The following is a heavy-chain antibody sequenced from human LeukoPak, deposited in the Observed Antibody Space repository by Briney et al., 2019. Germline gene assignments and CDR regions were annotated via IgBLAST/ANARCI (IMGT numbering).Heavy chain of an antibody. J-gene: IGHJ4*02. Sequence: GGSLRLSCAASGFTFSSYGMHWVRQAPGKGLEWVAFIRYDGSNKYYADSVKGRFTISRDNSKNTLYLQMNSLRAEDTAVYYCAKGYSSSWGRSNENDYWGQGTLVTVSS. CDR1: GFTFSSYG. D-gene: IGHD6-13*01. CDR3: AKGYSSSWGRSNENDY. CDR2: IRYDGSNK. V-gene: IGHV3-30*02.